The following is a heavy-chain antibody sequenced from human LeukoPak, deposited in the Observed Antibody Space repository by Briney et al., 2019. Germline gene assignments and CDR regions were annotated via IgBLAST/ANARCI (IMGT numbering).Heavy chain of an antibody. CDR2: ISGSGGST. J-gene: IGHJ4*02. CDR3: EAARGYCSGGSCFDY. Sequence: GGSLRLSCAASGFTFSSYAMSWVRQAPGKGLEWVSAISGSGGSTYYADSVKGRFTISRDNSKNTLYLQMNSLRAEDTAVYYCEAARGYCSGGSCFDYWGQGTLVTGSS. V-gene: IGHV3-23*01. D-gene: IGHD2-15*01. CDR1: GFTFSSYA.